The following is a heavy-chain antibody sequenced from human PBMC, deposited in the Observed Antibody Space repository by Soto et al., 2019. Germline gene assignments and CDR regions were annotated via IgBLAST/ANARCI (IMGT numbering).Heavy chain of an antibody. Sequence: PSETLSLTCAVSGGSISSGGYSWSWIRQPPGKGLEWIGYMYHSGSTYYNPSLKSRVTISVDTTKNQFSLKLTSVTAADTAVYYCARGVTLFDYWGQGTLVTVSS. CDR1: GGSISSGGYS. CDR2: MYHSGST. J-gene: IGHJ4*02. V-gene: IGHV4-30-2*01. D-gene: IGHD2-21*02. CDR3: ARGVTLFDY.